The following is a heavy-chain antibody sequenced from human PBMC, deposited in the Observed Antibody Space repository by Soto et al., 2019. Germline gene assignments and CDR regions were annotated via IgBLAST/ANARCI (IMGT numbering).Heavy chain of an antibody. Sequence: RRLSCVASGFTFRTNPMSWVRQAPGKGLEWVSGVSDSGAKTYYADSVKGRFTVSRDNSKNTLYLEMKSLRAEDTAVYYCAKDFQFGGSGTGYFDNWGQGTLVTVSS. CDR1: GFTFRTNP. V-gene: IGHV3-23*01. CDR2: VSDSGAKT. CDR3: AKDFQFGGSGTGYFDN. D-gene: IGHD3-10*01. J-gene: IGHJ4*02.